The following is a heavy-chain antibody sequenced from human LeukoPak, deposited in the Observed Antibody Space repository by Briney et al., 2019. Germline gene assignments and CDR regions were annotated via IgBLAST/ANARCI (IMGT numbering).Heavy chain of an antibody. D-gene: IGHD2-2*01. CDR1: GFIFSSYG. CDR2: ISGSGGST. J-gene: IGHJ4*02. CDR3: AKGVVVVPAAIDY. V-gene: IGHV3-23*01. Sequence: GGSLRLSCAASGFIFSSYGMHWVRQAPGKGLEWVSAISGSGGSTYYADSVKGRFTISRDNSKNTLYLQMNSLRAEDTAVYYCAKGVVVVPAAIDYWGQGTLVTVSS.